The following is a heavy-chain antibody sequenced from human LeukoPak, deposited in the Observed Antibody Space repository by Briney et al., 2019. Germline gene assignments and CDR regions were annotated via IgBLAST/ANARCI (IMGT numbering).Heavy chain of an antibody. CDR1: GFTFSSYG. CDR3: ARWSVRDGLDY. J-gene: IGHJ4*02. D-gene: IGHD1-1*01. V-gene: IGHV3-33*01. Sequence: PGRSLRLSCAASGFTFSSYGMHWVRQAPGKGLEWVAVIWYDGSNKYYADSVRGRFTISRDNSKNTLYLQMNSLRAEDTAVYYCARWSVRDGLDYWGQGTLVTVSS. CDR2: IWYDGSNK.